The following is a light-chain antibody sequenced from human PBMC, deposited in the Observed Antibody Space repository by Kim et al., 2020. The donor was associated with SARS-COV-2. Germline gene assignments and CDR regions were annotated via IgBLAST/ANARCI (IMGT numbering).Light chain of an antibody. CDR3: QQRDSSSHT. V-gene: IGKV3-20*01. J-gene: IGKJ2*01. CDR1: QTVSNSH. CDR2: GAS. Sequence: EIVLTQSPGTLSLSPGERATLSCRASQTVSNSHLAWFQQKPGQAPRLLIYGASTRATGIPDRFSGSGSGTDFILTISRLEPEDFAVYFCQQRDSSSHTFGQGTKLEI.